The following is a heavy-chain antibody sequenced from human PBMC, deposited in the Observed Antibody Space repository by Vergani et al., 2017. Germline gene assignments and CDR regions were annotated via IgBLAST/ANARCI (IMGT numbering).Heavy chain of an antibody. D-gene: IGHD6-13*01. CDR1: GFTFSSYG. J-gene: IGHJ6*02. Sequence: VQLVESGGGVVQPGRSLRLSCAASGFTFSSYGMHWVRQAPGKGLEWVAVISYDGSNKYYADSVKGRFTISRDNSKNTLYLQMNSLRAEDTAVYYCAKAYEQQLGMDVWGQGTTVTVSS. V-gene: IGHV3-30*18. CDR3: AKAYEQQLGMDV. CDR2: ISYDGSNK.